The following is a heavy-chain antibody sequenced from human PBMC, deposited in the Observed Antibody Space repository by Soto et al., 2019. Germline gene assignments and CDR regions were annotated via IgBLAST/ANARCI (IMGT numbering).Heavy chain of an antibody. V-gene: IGHV1-18*01. D-gene: IGHD6-25*01. CDR1: GYTFTSYG. J-gene: IGHJ3*02. CDR3: PRLLLGLAAPDAFDS. Sequence: QVQLVQSGAEVKKPGASVKVSCKASGYTFTSYGISWVRQAPGQGLEWMGWISAYNGNTNYAQKLQGRVTMTTDTPTSTAYMQLRSLTADDTPVYYCPRLLLGLAAPDAFDSRGQGKMVTVSS. CDR2: ISAYNGNT.